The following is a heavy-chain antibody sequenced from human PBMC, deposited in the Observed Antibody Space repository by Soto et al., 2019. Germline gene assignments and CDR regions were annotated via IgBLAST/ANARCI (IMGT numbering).Heavy chain of an antibody. Sequence: GASVKVLSKASGYSFTSYALISLRQSPGQGLEWMGWISAYNGNTNYAQKLQGRVTMTTDTSTSTAYMELRSLRSDDTAVYYCARDLTPKDNRGQGTMVTLSS. J-gene: IGHJ4*02. CDR3: ARDLTPKDN. V-gene: IGHV1-18*01. CDR2: ISAYNGNT. CDR1: GYSFTSYA.